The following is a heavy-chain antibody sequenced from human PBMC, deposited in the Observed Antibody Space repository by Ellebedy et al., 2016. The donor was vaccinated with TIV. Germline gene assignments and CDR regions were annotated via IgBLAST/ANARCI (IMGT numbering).Heavy chain of an antibody. Sequence: SGPTLVKPTQTLTLTCTFSGFSLSTSGMCVSWIRQPPGKALEWLASIDWDDNKYYSTSLKTRLTISKDTSKNQVVLTMTNMDPVDTATYYCARIQKWSSVDAFDIWGQGTMVTVSS. CDR2: IDWDDNK. CDR1: GFSLSTSGMC. CDR3: ARIQKWSSVDAFDI. V-gene: IGHV2-70*11. J-gene: IGHJ3*02. D-gene: IGHD6-25*01.